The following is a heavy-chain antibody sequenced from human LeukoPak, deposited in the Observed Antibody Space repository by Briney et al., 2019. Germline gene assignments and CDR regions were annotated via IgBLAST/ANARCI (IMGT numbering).Heavy chain of an antibody. CDR1: VFTFSSYS. CDR3: ARGLPYDSSGPFDY. V-gene: IGHV3-21*01. CDR2: ISSSSSYI. Sequence: GGSLRLSCAASVFTFSSYSMNWVRQAPGKGLEWVSSISSSSSYIYYADSVKGRFTISRDNAKNSLYLQMNSLRAEDTAVYYCARGLPYDSSGPFDYWGQGTLVTVSS. D-gene: IGHD3-22*01. J-gene: IGHJ4*02.